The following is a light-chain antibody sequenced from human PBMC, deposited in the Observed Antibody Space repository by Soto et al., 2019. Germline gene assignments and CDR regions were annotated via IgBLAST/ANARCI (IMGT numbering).Light chain of an antibody. CDR1: QYINTR. CDR3: QHYHGWPIT. V-gene: IGKV3D-15*01. Sequence: EIVLTQSPATLSSFPGDRVTLSCRASQYINTRLAWYQHRPGQAPRLLIYQTSLRAAGIPARFSASGSGTEFTLTISSLQSEDFAVYYCQHYHGWPITFGQGTRLEIK. CDR2: QTS. J-gene: IGKJ5*01.